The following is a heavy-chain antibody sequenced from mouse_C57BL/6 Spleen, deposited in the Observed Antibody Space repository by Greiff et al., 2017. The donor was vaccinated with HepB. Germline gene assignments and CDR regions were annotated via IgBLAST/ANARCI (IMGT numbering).Heavy chain of an antibody. CDR1: GFTFSSYA. V-gene: IGHV5-4*03. D-gene: IGHD3-3*01. Sequence: EVKLVESGGGLVKPGGSLKLSCAASGFTFSSYAMSWVRQTPEKRLEWVATISDGGSYTYCPDNVKGRFTIARDNAKNNLYLQLSHLKSEDTAMYYCARVGCGNTYWYFDVWGTGTTVTVSS. CDR3: ARVGCGNTYWYFDV. CDR2: ISDGGSYT. J-gene: IGHJ1*03.